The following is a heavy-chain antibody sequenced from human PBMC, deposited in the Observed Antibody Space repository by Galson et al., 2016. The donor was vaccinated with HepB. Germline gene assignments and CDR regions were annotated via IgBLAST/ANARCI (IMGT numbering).Heavy chain of an antibody. Sequence: SLRLSCAASGFSFSSYSMNWVRQAPGKGLEWVSSISSSSSYIYYADSVKGRFTISRDNAKNSLYLQMNSLRAEDTAVYYCARDLRRSSSSSDYWGQGTLSPSPQ. D-gene: IGHD6-6*01. CDR3: ARDLRRSSSSSDY. V-gene: IGHV3-21*01. CDR2: ISSSSSYI. CDR1: GFSFSSYS. J-gene: IGHJ4*02.